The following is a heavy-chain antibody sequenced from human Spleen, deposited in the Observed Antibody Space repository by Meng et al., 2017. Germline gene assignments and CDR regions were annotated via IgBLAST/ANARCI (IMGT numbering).Heavy chain of an antibody. CDR2: ISQGSGRT. CDR3: VRNEGYSFGA. Sequence: QVRLAGSGPGRGNPSGTLSLPCSVSGDHISSRDWWSWARQPPGKGLEWIGEISQGSGRTNYNPSLKSRVTISLDKSKNQFSLNVNSVTAADTAVYYCVRNEGYSFGAWGQGTLVTVSS. CDR1: GDHISSRDW. J-gene: IGHJ5*02. V-gene: IGHV4-4*02. D-gene: IGHD2-21*01.